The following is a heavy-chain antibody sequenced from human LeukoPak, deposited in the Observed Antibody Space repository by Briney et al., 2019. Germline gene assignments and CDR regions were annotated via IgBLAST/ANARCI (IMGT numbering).Heavy chain of an antibody. Sequence: PSETLSLTCTVSGGSISSYYWSWIRQPPGKGLEWIGYIYYSGSTNYNPSLKSRVTISVDTSKNQFSLKLSSVTAADTAVYYCARGPRPTAIYYCYGMDVWGQGTTVTVSS. CDR3: ARGPRPTAIYYCYGMDV. J-gene: IGHJ6*02. D-gene: IGHD4-17*01. CDR2: IYYSGST. CDR1: GGSISSYY. V-gene: IGHV4-59*01.